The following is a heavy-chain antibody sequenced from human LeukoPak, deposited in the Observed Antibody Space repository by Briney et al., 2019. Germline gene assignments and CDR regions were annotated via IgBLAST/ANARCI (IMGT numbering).Heavy chain of an antibody. CDR2: IIPIFGTA. D-gene: IGHD6-6*01. CDR3: ARQTIAARPFWFDP. J-gene: IGHJ5*02. CDR1: GGTFSSYA. V-gene: IGHV1-69*01. Sequence: ASVKVSCKASGGTFSSYAISWVRQAPGQGLEWMGGIIPIFGTANYAQKFQGRVTITADESTSTAYMELSSLRSEDTAVYYCARQTIAARPFWFDPWGQGTLVTVSS.